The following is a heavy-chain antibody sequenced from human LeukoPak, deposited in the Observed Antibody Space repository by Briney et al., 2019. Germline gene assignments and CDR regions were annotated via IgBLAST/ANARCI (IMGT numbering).Heavy chain of an antibody. J-gene: IGHJ4*02. CDR2: ISSSSSYI. V-gene: IGHV3-21*01. CDR1: GFTFSSYS. CDR3: ARAGARLRWLDY. D-gene: IGHD4-23*01. Sequence: TGGSLRLSCAASGFTFSSYSMNWVRQAPGKGLEWVSSISSSSSYIYYADSVKGRFTISRDNAKNSLYLQMNSLRAEDTAVYYCARAGARLRWLDYWGQGTLVTVSS.